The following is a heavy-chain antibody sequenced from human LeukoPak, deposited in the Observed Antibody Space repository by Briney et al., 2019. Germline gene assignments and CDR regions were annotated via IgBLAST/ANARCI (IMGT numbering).Heavy chain of an antibody. CDR2: ISGSGDNI. CDR3: AKDKKVVIRIWGFFDY. D-gene: IGHD2-21*01. V-gene: IGHV3-23*01. J-gene: IGHJ4*01. CDR1: GLTFSTYA. Sequence: PGGSLRPSCAASGLTFSTYAMTWVRQAPGKGLEWVSAISGSGDNIYYADSVKGRFTISRDNSKNTLYLQMNSLRADDTAVYYCAKDKKVVIRIWGFFDYWGQEPWSPSPQ.